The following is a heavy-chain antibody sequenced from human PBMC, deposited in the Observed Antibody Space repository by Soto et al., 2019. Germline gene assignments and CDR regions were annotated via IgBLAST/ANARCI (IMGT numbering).Heavy chain of an antibody. J-gene: IGHJ4*02. D-gene: IGHD1-26*01. Sequence: QVQLQESGPGLVKPSGTLSLTCAVSGGSVRSNNWWSWVRQPPGKGLEWIGEIFHSGSTNYNPSLMTLGTISVDKTKDQFSLKPTSVTAADTAVYYGARVYRGSYSVYWGQGTLVTVSS. CDR1: GGSVRSNNW. CDR2: IFHSGST. V-gene: IGHV4-4*02. CDR3: ARVYRGSYSVY.